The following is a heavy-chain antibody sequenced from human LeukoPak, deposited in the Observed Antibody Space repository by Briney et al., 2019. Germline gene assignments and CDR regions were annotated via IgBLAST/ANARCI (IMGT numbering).Heavy chain of an antibody. CDR3: ARVGFPYYFDY. J-gene: IGHJ4*02. D-gene: IGHD3-10*01. CDR1: GGSISSGGYY. Sequence: SESLSLTCTVSGGSISSGGYYCCWIRQPPGKGLEWIGYIYHSGSTYYNPSLKSRVTISVDRSKNKFSLQLSSVTAADTAVYYCARVGFPYYFDYWGQGTLVTVSS. V-gene: IGHV4-30-2*01. CDR2: IYHSGST.